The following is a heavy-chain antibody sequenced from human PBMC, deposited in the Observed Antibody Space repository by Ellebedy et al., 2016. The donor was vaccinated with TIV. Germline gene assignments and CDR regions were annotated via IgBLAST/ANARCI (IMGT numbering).Heavy chain of an antibody. Sequence: GESLKISXAASGFTFNAHWIHWVRQAPGKGLVWVARINGPGSVTGYADSVKGRFTISRDNTKNTLYLQLSSLRADDTAVYYCARDSGSYPFDYWGQGTLVTVSS. CDR1: GFTFNAHW. CDR2: INGPGSVT. J-gene: IGHJ4*02. D-gene: IGHD1-26*01. V-gene: IGHV3-74*01. CDR3: ARDSGSYPFDY.